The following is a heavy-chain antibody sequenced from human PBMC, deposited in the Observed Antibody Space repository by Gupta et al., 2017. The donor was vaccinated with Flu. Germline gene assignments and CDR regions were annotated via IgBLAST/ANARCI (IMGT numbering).Heavy chain of an antibody. Sequence: PEKGLEWIGYIYHTGTTYYNPSLRSRVTISVDTSKNQFSLKLGSVTAADTAVYYCAREYCRSSSCYGGYYMDVWGKGTAVTVSS. CDR3: AREYCRSSSCYGGYYMDV. CDR2: IYHTGTT. J-gene: IGHJ6*03. D-gene: IGHD2-2*01. V-gene: IGHV4-31*02.